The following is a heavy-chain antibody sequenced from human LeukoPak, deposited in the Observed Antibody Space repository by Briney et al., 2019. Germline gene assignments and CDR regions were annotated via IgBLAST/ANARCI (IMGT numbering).Heavy chain of an antibody. D-gene: IGHD2-21*02. CDR2: IWYDGSNK. Sequence: PGRSLRLSCAASGFTFSSYGMHWVRQAPGKGLVWVAVIWYDGSNKYYADSVKGRFTISRDNSKNTLYLQMNSLRAEDTAVYYCARGPVVTAIYYYYYYMDVWGKGTTVTVSS. CDR3: ARGPVVTAIYYYYYYMDV. J-gene: IGHJ6*03. V-gene: IGHV3-33*01. CDR1: GFTFSSYG.